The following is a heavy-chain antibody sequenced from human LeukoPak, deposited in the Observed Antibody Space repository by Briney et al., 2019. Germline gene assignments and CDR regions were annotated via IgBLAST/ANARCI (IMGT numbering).Heavy chain of an antibody. D-gene: IGHD3/OR15-3a*01. CDR1: GDSIISSSHY. J-gene: IGHJ6*02. V-gene: IGHV4-39*01. Sequence: PSETLSLTCTVFGDSIISSSHYWGWIRQPPGKGLEWIGSICYSGSTHFNPSLQSRVTMSVDASKNQFSLKLSSVTAADTAGYYCARHWTGYYYYGMDVWGQGTTVTVSS. CDR2: ICYSGST. CDR3: ARHWTGYYYYGMDV.